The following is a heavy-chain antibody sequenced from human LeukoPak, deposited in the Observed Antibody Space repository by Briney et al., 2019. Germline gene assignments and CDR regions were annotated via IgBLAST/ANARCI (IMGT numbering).Heavy chain of an antibody. CDR3: ARAVYGSYAGLAFDI. V-gene: IGHV4-61*02. CDR1: GGSISSGSYY. CDR2: IYTSGST. J-gene: IGHJ3*02. D-gene: IGHD3-10*01. Sequence: SETLSLTCTVSGGSISSGSYYWSWIRQPAGKGLEWIGRIYTSGSTNYNPSLKSRVTISVDTSKNQFSLKLSSVTAADTAVYYCARAVYGSYAGLAFDIWGQGTMVTVSS.